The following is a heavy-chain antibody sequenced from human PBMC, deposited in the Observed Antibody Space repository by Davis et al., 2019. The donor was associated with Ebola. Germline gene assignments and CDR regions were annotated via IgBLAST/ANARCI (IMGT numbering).Heavy chain of an antibody. V-gene: IGHV5-51*01. Sequence: KVSCKASGYTFTTYWIGWVRQMPGKGLEWMGIIYPGDSDTRYSPSFQGQVTISADKSISTAYLQWSSLKASDTAMYYCATLRRTITGMDDGFDIWGQGTMVTVSS. CDR2: IYPGDSDT. D-gene: IGHD1-20*01. CDR1: GYTFTTYW. CDR3: ATLRRTITGMDDGFDI. J-gene: IGHJ3*02.